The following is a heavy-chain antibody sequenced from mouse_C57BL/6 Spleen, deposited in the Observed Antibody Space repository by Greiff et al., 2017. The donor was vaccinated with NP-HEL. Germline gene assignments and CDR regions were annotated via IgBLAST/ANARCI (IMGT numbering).Heavy chain of an antibody. CDR3: ARFLYGSYYFDY. CDR2: INPGRGGT. J-gene: IGHJ2*01. V-gene: IGHV1-54*01. D-gene: IGHD2-2*01. Sequence: QVQLQQSGAELVRPGTSVKVSCKASGYAFTNYLIEWVKQRPGQGLEWIGVINPGRGGTNYNEKFKGKATLTADKSSSTAYMQLSSLTSEDSAVYFCARFLYGSYYFDYWGQGTTLTVSS. CDR1: GYAFTNYL.